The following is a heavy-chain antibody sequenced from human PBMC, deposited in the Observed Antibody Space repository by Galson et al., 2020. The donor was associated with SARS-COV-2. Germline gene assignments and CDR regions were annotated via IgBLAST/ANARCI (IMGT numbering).Heavy chain of an antibody. CDR2: VYDSGET. D-gene: IGHD3-22*01. J-gene: IGHJ6*02. CDR1: RASISSGAYS. V-gene: IGHV4-30-4*07. CDR3: ARDSSDWRGGYYFYYMDV. Sequence: SETLSLTCAVSRASISSGAYSWSWIRRPPGKGLEWIGNVYDSGETYYNPSLKSRLTISVDTSKNQFSLKMSSVTAADTAVYYCARDSSDWRGGYYFYYMDVWGQGTTVTVSS.